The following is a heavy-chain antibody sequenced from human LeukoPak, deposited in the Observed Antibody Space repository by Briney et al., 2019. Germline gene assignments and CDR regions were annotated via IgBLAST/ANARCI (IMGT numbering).Heavy chain of an antibody. CDR1: GFTFDDYA. J-gene: IGHJ4*02. CDR3: AKDGYSGSSQGRLGY. D-gene: IGHD1-26*01. Sequence: DPGRSLRLSCAASGFTFDDYAMHWVRQAPGKGLEWVSGIGWNSGNIGYADSVKGRFTISRDNAKNSLYLQMNSLRAEDTALYYCAKDGYSGSSQGRLGYWGQGTLVTVSS. CDR2: IGWNSGNI. V-gene: IGHV3-9*01.